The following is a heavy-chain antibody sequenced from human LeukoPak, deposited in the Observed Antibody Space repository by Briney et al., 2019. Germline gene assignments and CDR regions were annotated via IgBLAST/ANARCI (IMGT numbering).Heavy chain of an antibody. V-gene: IGHV1-2*02. Sequence: ASVKVSCKASGYTFTGYYMHWVRQAPGQGLEWMGWINPNRGGTNYAQKFQGRVAMTRDTSISTAYMELSRLRSDDTAVYYCARGRYSSSSYSFDYWGQGTLVTVSS. J-gene: IGHJ4*02. D-gene: IGHD6-6*01. CDR1: GYTFTGYY. CDR3: ARGRYSSSSYSFDY. CDR2: INPNRGGT.